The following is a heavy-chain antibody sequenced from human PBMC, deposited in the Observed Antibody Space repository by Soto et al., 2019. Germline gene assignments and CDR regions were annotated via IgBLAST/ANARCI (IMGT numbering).Heavy chain of an antibody. CDR3: ARGPKQHRYYDDSSGYDPMLDY. CDR2: INHSGST. J-gene: IGHJ4*02. D-gene: IGHD3-22*01. V-gene: IGHV4-34*01. Sequence: QVQLQQWGAGLLKPSETLSLTCAVYGGSFSGYYWSWMRQPSGKGLGWIGEINHSGSTNYNPSLKSRVTISVDTSKNQFSLKLSSVTAADTAVYYCARGPKQHRYYDDSSGYDPMLDYWGQGTLFTVSS. CDR1: GGSFSGYY.